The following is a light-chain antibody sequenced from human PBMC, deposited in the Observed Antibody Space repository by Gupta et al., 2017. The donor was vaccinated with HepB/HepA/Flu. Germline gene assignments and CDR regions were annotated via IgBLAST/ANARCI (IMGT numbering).Light chain of an antibody. J-gene: IGKJ5*01. Sequence: IVLTQSPATLSLSPGERATLSCRASQSVRSYLAWYQQKPGQAPRLLIYDASKRDTGIPARFSGSGSGIDFTLTISSREPEDFAVYYCQQHSNWPLFTFGQGTRLEIK. CDR3: QQHSNWPLFT. V-gene: IGKV3-11*01. CDR2: DAS. CDR1: QSVRSY.